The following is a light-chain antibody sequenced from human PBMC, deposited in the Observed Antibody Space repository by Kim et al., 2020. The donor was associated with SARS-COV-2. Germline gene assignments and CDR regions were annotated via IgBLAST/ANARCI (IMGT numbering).Light chain of an antibody. V-gene: IGLV3-1*01. CDR2: RDN. CDR1: KLGDKY. Sequence: VAPGQTASITCSGDKLGDKYASWYQQKPGQPPVVVIFRDNRRPSGIPERFSGSNSGNTATLTISGTQAMDEADYYCQAWDSSIYVFGTGTKVTVL. J-gene: IGLJ1*01. CDR3: QAWDSSIYV.